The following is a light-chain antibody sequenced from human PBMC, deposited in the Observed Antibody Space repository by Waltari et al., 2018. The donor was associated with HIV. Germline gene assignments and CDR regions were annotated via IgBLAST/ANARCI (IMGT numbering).Light chain of an antibody. CDR2: GNS. CDR1: SSNIGAGYH. CDR3: QSHDSSLSGYV. V-gene: IGLV1-40*01. Sequence: VTISCTGSSSNIGAGYHVHWYQQLPGTAPKLLIYGNSNRPSGVPDRFSGSKSGTSASLAITGLQAEDEADYHCQSHDSSLSGYVFGTGTKVTVL. J-gene: IGLJ1*01.